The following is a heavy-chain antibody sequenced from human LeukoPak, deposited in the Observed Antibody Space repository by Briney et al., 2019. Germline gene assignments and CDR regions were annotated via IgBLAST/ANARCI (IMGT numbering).Heavy chain of an antibody. D-gene: IGHD2-15*01. V-gene: IGHV1-69*05. CDR1: GGTCISYA. CDR2: SIPIFGTA. CDR3: ARKGHPGYCSGGSCPFDY. J-gene: IGHJ4*02. Sequence: SVKVSCKASGGTCISYAISWVRQAPGQGLEGMGGSIPIFGTANYAQKFQGRVTITTDESTSTAYMELSSLRSEDTAVYYCARKGHPGYCSGGSCPFDYWGQGTLVTVSS.